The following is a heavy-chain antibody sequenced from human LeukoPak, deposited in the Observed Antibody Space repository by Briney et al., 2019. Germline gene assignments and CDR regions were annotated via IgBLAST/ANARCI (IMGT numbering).Heavy chain of an antibody. CDR2: INPNSGGT. J-gene: IGHJ6*03. V-gene: IGHV1-2*02. Sequence: ASVKVSCKASGYTFTGYYMHWVRQAPGQGLEWMGWINPNSGGTNYAQKFQGRVTMTRDTSISTAYMELSRLRSDDTAVYYCARGMDTAMVRYYYYYMDVWGKGTTVTISS. CDR1: GYTFTGYY. D-gene: IGHD5-18*01. CDR3: ARGMDTAMVRYYYYYMDV.